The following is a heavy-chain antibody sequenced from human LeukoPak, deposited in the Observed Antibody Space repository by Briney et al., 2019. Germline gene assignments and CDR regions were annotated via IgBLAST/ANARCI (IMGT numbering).Heavy chain of an antibody. CDR2: MSYDGSNK. CDR3: ARGLMITFGGVIVHPYGMDV. D-gene: IGHD3-16*02. Sequence: GGSLRLSCAASGFTFSSYAMHWVRQAPGKGLEWVAVMSYDGSNKYYADSVKGRFTISRDNSKNTLYLQMNSLRAEDTAVYYCARGLMITFGGVIVHPYGMDVWGQGTTVTVSS. V-gene: IGHV3-30-3*01. J-gene: IGHJ6*02. CDR1: GFTFSSYA.